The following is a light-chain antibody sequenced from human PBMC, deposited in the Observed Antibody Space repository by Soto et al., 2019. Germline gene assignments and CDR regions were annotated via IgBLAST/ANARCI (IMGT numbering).Light chain of an antibody. CDR1: QSVNNY. J-gene: IGKJ5*01. Sequence: EIVLTQSPGTLSLSPGERATLSCRASQSVNNYLVWYQQEPGQAPRLLIYADSNRATGIPARFSGSGSGRDFTLTISSLEPEDFSVYYCQQRYNWPITFGQGTRLEIK. CDR3: QQRYNWPIT. CDR2: ADS. V-gene: IGKV3-11*02.